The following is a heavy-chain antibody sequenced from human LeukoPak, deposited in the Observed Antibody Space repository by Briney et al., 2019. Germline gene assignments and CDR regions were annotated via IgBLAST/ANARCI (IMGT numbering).Heavy chain of an antibody. V-gene: IGHV3-23*01. CDR3: AIRRDYYDSSGYPVYFDY. CDR1: GFTFSSYA. CDR2: ISGSGGST. Sequence: GGSLSLSCAACGFTFSSYAMSWVRQAPGKGLEWVSAISGSGGSTYYADSVKGRFTISRDNSKNTLYLQMNSLRAEDTAVYYCAIRRDYYDSSGYPVYFDYWGQGTLVTVSS. J-gene: IGHJ4*02. D-gene: IGHD3-22*01.